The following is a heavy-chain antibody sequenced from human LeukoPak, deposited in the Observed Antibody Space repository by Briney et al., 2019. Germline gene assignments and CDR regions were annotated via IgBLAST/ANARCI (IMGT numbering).Heavy chain of an antibody. CDR1: GGTFSSYA. J-gene: IGHJ4*02. CDR2: IIPIFGTA. Sequence: SVKVSCTASGGTFSSYAISWVRQAPGQGLEWMGGIIPIFGTANYAQKFQGRVTITADESTSTAYMELSSLRSEDTAVYYCARGGSSSSQFDYWGQGTLVTVSS. V-gene: IGHV1-69*13. D-gene: IGHD6-6*01. CDR3: ARGGSSSSQFDY.